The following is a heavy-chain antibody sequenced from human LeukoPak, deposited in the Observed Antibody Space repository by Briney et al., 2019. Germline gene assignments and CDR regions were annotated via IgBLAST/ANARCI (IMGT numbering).Heavy chain of an antibody. CDR2: IYYSGST. CDR3: ARHPQARNYYDSSGYSDY. D-gene: IGHD3-22*01. J-gene: IGHJ4*02. CDR1: GGSISSYY. V-gene: IGHV4-59*08. Sequence: SETLSLTCTVSGGSISSYYWSWIRQPPGKGLEWIGYIYYSGSTNYNPSLKSRVTISVDTSKNQFSLKLSSVTAADTAVYYCARHPQARNYYDSSGYSDYWGQGTLVTVSS.